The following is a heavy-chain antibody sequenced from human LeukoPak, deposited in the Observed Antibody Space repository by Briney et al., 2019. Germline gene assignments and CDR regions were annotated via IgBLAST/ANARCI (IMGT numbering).Heavy chain of an antibody. J-gene: IGHJ4*02. CDR1: GFTFTNAW. CDR2: IKSKTDRGTT. Sequence: GGSLRLSCAAPGFTFTNAWMTWVRQAPGKGLEWVGRIKSKTDRGTTHYATPVKGRFTISRDDSKNTLYLQMNSLKTEDTAVYYCVARIVVVTAVFQYWGQGTLVTVSS. V-gene: IGHV3-15*01. D-gene: IGHD2-21*02. CDR3: VARIVVVTAVFQY.